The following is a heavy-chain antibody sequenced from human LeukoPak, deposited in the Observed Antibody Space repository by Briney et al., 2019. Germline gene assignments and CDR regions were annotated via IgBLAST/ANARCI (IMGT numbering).Heavy chain of an antibody. Sequence: SLRLSCARSGVSCGSYERNWGRQAPGKGLEWVSYISSSGSTIYYADSVKGRFTISRDNAKNSLYLQMNSLRAEDTAVYYCASVYGSGSYFHYYYGMDVWGQGTTVTVSS. CDR3: ASVYGSGSYFHYYYGMDV. V-gene: IGHV3-48*03. CDR1: GVSCGSYE. D-gene: IGHD3-10*01. CDR2: ISSSGSTI. J-gene: IGHJ6*02.